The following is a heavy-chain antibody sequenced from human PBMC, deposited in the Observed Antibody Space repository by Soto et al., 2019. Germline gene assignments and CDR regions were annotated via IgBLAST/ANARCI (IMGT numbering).Heavy chain of an antibody. CDR3: ARGWRFDP. CDR1: GGAFSGYQ. Sequence: TETLSRTCVVYGGAFSGYQWNWIRQSPGQGLEWIGEINHSGTTKYNPSLESRINLSVDTSKKQFSLKMFSVTAADTAIYYCARGWRFDPWGQGTQVTVSS. V-gene: IGHV4-34*01. J-gene: IGHJ5*02. CDR2: INHSGTT. D-gene: IGHD1-1*01.